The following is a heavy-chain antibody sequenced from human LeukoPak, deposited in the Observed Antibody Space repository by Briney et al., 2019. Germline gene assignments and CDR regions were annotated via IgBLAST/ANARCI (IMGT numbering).Heavy chain of an antibody. CDR1: GFTFSSYA. J-gene: IGHJ4*02. CDR2: ISGSGGST. D-gene: IGHD6-13*01. CDR3: AHISSSWPDY. V-gene: IGHV3-23*01. Sequence: GGSLRLSCAASGFTFSSYAMSWVRQAPGKGQEWVSAISGSGGSTYYADSVKGRFTISRDNSKNTLYLQMNSLRAEDTAVYYCAHISSSWPDYWGQGTLVTVSS.